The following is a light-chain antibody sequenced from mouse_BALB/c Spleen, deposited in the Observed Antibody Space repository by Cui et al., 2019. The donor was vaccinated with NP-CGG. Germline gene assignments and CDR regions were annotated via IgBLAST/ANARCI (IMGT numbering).Light chain of an antibody. Sequence: QAVVTQESARTTSPGETVTLTCRSSTGAVTTRNYANWVQEKPDHLFTGLIGGTNNRAPGVPARFSGSLIGDKAALTITGAQTDDEAIYFCALWYSNHWVFGGGTKLTVL. CDR1: TGAVTTRNY. J-gene: IGLJ1*01. V-gene: IGLV1*01. CDR3: ALWYSNHWV. CDR2: GTN.